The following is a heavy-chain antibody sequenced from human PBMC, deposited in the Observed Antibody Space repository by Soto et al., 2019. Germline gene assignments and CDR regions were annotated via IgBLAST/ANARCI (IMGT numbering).Heavy chain of an antibody. D-gene: IGHD2-21*02. J-gene: IGHJ5*02. CDR3: ARRGTAVFRQDRFDP. CDR2: IIAGDGNT. CDR1: GYTFTRYA. V-gene: IGHV1-3*01. Sequence: QVQLVQSGAEVKKPGASVKVSCKASGYTFTRYAIHWLRQAPGQRLEWVGWIIAGDGNTKYSQKFQGRVTITRDTSASTAYMELSSLRPEDTAVYYCARRGTAVFRQDRFDPWGQGTLVTVSS.